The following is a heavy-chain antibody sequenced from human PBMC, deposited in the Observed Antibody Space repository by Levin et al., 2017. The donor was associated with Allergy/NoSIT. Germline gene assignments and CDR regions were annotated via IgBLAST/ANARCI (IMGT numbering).Heavy chain of an antibody. Sequence: GASVKVSCKVSGYTLTELSMHWVRQAPGKGLEWMGGFDPEDGETIYAQKFQGRVTMTEDTSTDTAYMELSSLRSEDTAVYYCATFSIVGATRSLNRNWFDPWGQGTLVTVSS. CDR1: GYTLTELS. V-gene: IGHV1-24*01. J-gene: IGHJ5*02. D-gene: IGHD1-26*01. CDR3: ATFSIVGATRSLNRNWFDP. CDR2: FDPEDGET.